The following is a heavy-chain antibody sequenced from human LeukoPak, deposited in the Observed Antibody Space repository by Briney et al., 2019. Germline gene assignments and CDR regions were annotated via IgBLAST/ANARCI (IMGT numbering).Heavy chain of an antibody. Sequence: SETLSLTCTVSGGSISSYYWSWIRQPPGKGLEWIGYIYYSDSTNYNPSLKSRVTISVDTSKNQFSLKLSSVTAADTAVYYCARVLRYCSGGNCYSGGLGYMDVWGKGTTVTISS. J-gene: IGHJ6*03. CDR1: GGSISSYY. V-gene: IGHV4-59*01. CDR2: IYYSDST. CDR3: ARVLRYCSGGNCYSGGLGYMDV. D-gene: IGHD2-15*01.